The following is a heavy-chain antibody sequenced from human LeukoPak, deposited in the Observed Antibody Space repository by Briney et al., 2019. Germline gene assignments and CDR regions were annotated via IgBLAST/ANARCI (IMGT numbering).Heavy chain of an antibody. CDR2: MNPNSGNT. J-gene: IGHJ6*03. CDR3: ARGYPPRYDSIGPSYIYYMDV. V-gene: IGHV1-8*01. Sequence: ASVKVSCKASGYTFTSYDINWVRQATGQGLEWMGWMNPNSGNTGYAQKFQGRVTMTRNTSISTAYMELSSLRSEDTAVYYCARGYPPRYDSIGPSYIYYMDVWGKGTTVTVSS. D-gene: IGHD3-22*01. CDR1: GYTFTSYD.